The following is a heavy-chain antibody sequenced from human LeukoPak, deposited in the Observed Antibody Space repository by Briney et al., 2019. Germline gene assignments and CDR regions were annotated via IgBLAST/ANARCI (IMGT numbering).Heavy chain of an antibody. CDR3: TRLDLFYYDGSDYPG. J-gene: IGHJ4*02. V-gene: IGHV3-73*01. CDR2: IRTKATSYAT. D-gene: IGHD3-22*01. Sequence: GGSLKLSCAGSGFTFSGSAMHWVRQASGKGLEWVAHIRTKATSYATAYAASVKGRFTISRDDSKNTAYLQMNGLKTEDTAVYYCTRLDLFYYDGSDYPGWGQGTLVTVSS. CDR1: GFTFSGSA.